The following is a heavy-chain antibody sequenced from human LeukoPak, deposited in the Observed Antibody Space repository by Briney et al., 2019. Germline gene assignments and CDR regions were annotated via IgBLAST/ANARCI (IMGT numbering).Heavy chain of an antibody. CDR1: GFTFSSYW. CDR2: KKKDGSEE. J-gene: IGHJ4*02. D-gene: IGHD4-17*01. CDR3: AILQHCYGDYGGSYLDY. Sequence: GSLRLSCAASGFTFSSYWMSWVRQARGKGLWWVAMKKKDGSEEYYVDSERGRFTISRANTNNSLYLQMNSPRAEDRAVYYCAILQHCYGDYGGSYLDYWGQGTLVTVSS. V-gene: IGHV3-7*01.